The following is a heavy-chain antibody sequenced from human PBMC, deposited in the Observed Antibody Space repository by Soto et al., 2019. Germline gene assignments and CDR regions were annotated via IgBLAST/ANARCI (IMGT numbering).Heavy chain of an antibody. CDR2: IYYSGST. Sequence: SETLSLTCSVSGGSINSSSYFWGWVRQPPGKGLEWIGSIYYSGSTYNNPSLRSRATISVDTSKNQFSLKLSSVTAADTAVFYCARHYSSGSRNWFDPWGQGTLVTVSS. J-gene: IGHJ5*02. V-gene: IGHV4-39*01. CDR3: ARHYSSGSRNWFDP. D-gene: IGHD6-19*01. CDR1: GGSINSSSYF.